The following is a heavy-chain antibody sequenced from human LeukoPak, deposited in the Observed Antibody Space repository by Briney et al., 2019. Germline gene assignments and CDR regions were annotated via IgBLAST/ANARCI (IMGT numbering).Heavy chain of an antibody. D-gene: IGHD5-12*01. J-gene: IGHJ4*02. CDR1: GGTFSSYA. CDR3: ARDVPNSGYDYYFDY. CDR2: IIPIFGTA. V-gene: IGHV1-69*05. Sequence: ASVKVSCKASGGTFSSYAISWVRQAPGQGLEWMGGIIPIFGTANYAQKFQGRVTITTDESTSTAYMELSRLRSEDTAVYYCARDVPNSGYDYYFDYWGQGTLVTVSS.